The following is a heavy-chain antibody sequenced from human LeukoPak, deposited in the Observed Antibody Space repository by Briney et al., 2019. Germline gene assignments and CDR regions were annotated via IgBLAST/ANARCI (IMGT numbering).Heavy chain of an antibody. J-gene: IGHJ4*02. CDR3: ARRTVAGSLDY. V-gene: IGHV3-74*01. CDR1: GFTFNNYW. CDR2: ISTDGSST. Sequence: PGGSLRLSCAASGFTFNNYWMHWVRRAPGKGLVWVSRISTDGSSTSYADSVEGRFIISRDNAKNTLYLQMNSLRAEDTAVYYCARRTVAGSLDYWGQGSLVTVSS. D-gene: IGHD6-19*01.